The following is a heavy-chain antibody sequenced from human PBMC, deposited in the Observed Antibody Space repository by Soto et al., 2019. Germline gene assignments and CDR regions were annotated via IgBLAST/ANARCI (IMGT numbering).Heavy chain of an antibody. V-gene: IGHV1-3*04. CDR1: GYTFTSYA. Sequence: ASVKVSCKASGYTFTSYAMHWVRQAPGQRLEWMGWINTGNGHTKYSQKFQGRVTITRDTSARTAYMELNSLRSEDTAVYYCASRGYDFWSGLDPWGQGTLVTVSS. D-gene: IGHD3-3*01. CDR2: INTGNGHT. J-gene: IGHJ5*02. CDR3: ASRGYDFWSGLDP.